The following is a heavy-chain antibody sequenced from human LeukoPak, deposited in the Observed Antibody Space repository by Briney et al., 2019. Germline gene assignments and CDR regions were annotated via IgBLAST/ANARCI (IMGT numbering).Heavy chain of an antibody. V-gene: IGHV3-7*01. CDR2: IEQDGSEK. CDR3: ARGGGSSGS. D-gene: IGHD2-15*01. J-gene: IGHJ5*02. CDR1: GFTFSSYW. Sequence: GGSLRLPCAASGFTFSSYWMSWVRQAPGKGLECVASIEQDGSEKYYVDSVKGRFTISRDNAKNSLYLQMNSLRVEDTAVYYCARGGGSSGSWGQGTLVTVSS.